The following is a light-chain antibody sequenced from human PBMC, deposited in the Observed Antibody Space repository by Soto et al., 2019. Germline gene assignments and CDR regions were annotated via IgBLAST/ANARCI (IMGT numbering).Light chain of an antibody. CDR1: QDIRED. V-gene: IGKV1-6*01. Sequence: AIQMTQSPSSLSASVGDRVTITCRARQDIREDVGWYQQTPGKALKLLNSGASRLQSGVPSRFSGSGSGAAFTLTITSLRPENSATYYCLQNHNYPRTFGQGTKVDIK. CDR3: LQNHNYPRT. CDR2: GAS. J-gene: IGKJ1*01.